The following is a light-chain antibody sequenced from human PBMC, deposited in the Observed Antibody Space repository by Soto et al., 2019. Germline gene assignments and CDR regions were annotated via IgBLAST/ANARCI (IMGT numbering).Light chain of an antibody. Sequence: ELVLTQSPGTLSSSPGERATLSCRASQSIDNRYLAWYQHKPGQAPRLLIYATSSRATGIPDRFGGSGSGTDFTLTINRLEPEDFAAYYCQQYFGSSWTFGQGTKVDIK. J-gene: IGKJ1*01. CDR3: QQYFGSSWT. CDR1: QSIDNRY. V-gene: IGKV3-20*01. CDR2: ATS.